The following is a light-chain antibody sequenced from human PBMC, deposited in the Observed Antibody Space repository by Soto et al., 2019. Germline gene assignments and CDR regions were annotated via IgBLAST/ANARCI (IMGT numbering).Light chain of an antibody. Sequence: DIQMTQSPSSLSASVGDRVTITCRTSQDISNYLAWYQQQPGRVPKLLIYAASTLQSGVPSRFSGGGSGTDFSLTISSLQPEDVATYYCQKYNIAPHTFGGGTKVEIQ. V-gene: IGKV1-27*01. CDR2: AAS. J-gene: IGKJ4*01. CDR3: QKYNIAPHT. CDR1: QDISNY.